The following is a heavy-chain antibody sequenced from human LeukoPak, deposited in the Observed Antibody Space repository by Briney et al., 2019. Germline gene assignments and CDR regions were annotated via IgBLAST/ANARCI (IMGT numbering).Heavy chain of an antibody. CDR2: IKQDGSEK. CDR1: GFTFSSYW. Sequence: GGSLRLSCAASGFTFSSYWMSWVRQAPGKGLEWVANIKQDGSEKYHVDSLKGRFTISRDNAKNSLYLQMNSLRAEDTAVYYCARDLVARDSSGYYHGTFDYWGQGTLVTVSS. V-gene: IGHV3-7*01. J-gene: IGHJ4*02. CDR3: ARDLVARDSSGYYHGTFDY. D-gene: IGHD3-22*01.